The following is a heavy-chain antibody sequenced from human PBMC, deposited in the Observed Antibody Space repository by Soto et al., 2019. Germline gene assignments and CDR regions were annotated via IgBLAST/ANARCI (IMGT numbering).Heavy chain of an antibody. CDR1: GFTFSSYG. D-gene: IGHD3-16*02. V-gene: IGHV3-30*18. CDR2: ISYDGSNK. CDR3: AKLPPTDYVWGSYRLDY. J-gene: IGHJ4*02. Sequence: HPGGSLRLSCAASGFTFSSYGMHWVRQAPGKGLEWVAVISYDGSNKYYADSVKGRFTISRDNSKNTLYLQMNSLRAEDTAVYYCAKLPPTDYVWGSYRLDYWGQGTLVTVSS.